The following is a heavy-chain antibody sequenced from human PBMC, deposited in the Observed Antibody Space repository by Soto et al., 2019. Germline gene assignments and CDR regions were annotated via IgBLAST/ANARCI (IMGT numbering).Heavy chain of an antibody. J-gene: IGHJ3*01. V-gene: IGHV3-21*01. CDR2: ISSGSDYI. CDR1: GFTFSSYS. Sequence: EVQLVESGGGLVKPGGSLRLSCAASGFTFSSYSMNWVRQAPGKGLEWVSSISSGSDYIFYADSVKGRFTISRDNAKNSLFLQMISLTAEDTAVDYCGRSPGGDAFNVWGQGTVVTVSS. CDR3: GRSPGGDAFNV.